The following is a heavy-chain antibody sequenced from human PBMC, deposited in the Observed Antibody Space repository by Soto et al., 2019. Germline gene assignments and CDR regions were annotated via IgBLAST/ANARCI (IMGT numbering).Heavy chain of an antibody. V-gene: IGHV1-69*18. Sequence: QVHLVQSGAEVRKPGSSVRVSCKASGGTFSSYAISWVRQAPGQGLEWMGRVIPIFGTTNYAQTFQGRITITADESTSIVYMELSSLRSEDTAVYYCARSTGTTTAFDIWGQGTMLTVSS. D-gene: IGHD1-7*01. CDR2: VIPIFGTT. CDR3: ARSTGTTTAFDI. J-gene: IGHJ3*02. CDR1: GGTFSSYA.